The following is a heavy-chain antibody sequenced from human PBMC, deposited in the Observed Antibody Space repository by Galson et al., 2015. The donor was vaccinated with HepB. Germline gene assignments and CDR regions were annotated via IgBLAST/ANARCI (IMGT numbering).Heavy chain of an antibody. CDR3: AKDKTLYGSGSYCAFDM. CDR1: GFTFDEYA. Sequence: SLRLSCAASGFTFDEYAMHWVRHAPGKGLEWVSGISWNRGSIGYADSVKGRFTISRDNAKNSLYLQMNSLKSEDTALYYCAKDKTLYGSGSYCAFDMWGQGTMVTVSS. D-gene: IGHD3-10*01. J-gene: IGHJ3*02. CDR2: ISWNRGSI. V-gene: IGHV3-9*01.